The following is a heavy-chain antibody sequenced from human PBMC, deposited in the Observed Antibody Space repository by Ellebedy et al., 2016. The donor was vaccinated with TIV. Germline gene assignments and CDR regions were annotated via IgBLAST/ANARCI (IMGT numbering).Heavy chain of an antibody. D-gene: IGHD5-18*01. J-gene: IGHJ4*02. V-gene: IGHV4-39*01. CDR3: ARSLDTAMANYDY. CDR1: GGSFSSSSYY. Sequence: MPSETLSLTCTVSGGSFSSSSYYWGCIRQPPGKGLEWLGSIYYSGSTYYNPSLKSRVTISVDTSTNQFSLKLTSVTAADTAVYYCARSLDTAMANYDYWGQGTLVTISS. CDR2: IYYSGST.